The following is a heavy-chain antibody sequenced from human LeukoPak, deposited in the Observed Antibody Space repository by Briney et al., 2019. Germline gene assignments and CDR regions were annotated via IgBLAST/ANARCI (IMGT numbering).Heavy chain of an antibody. D-gene: IGHD5-18*01. CDR1: GFSVSSNY. V-gene: IGHV3-23*01. CDR3: AKGLVDTAMVAVLEY. J-gene: IGHJ4*02. CDR2: ISGSGGST. Sequence: GGSLRLSCAGSGFSVSSNYMNWVRQAPGKGLEWVSAISGSGGSTYYADSVKGRFTISRDNSKNTLYLQMNSLRAEDTAVYYCAKGLVDTAMVAVLEYWGQGTLVTVSS.